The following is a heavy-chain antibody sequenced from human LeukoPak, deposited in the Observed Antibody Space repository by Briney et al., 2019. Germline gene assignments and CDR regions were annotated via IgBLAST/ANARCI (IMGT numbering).Heavy chain of an antibody. Sequence: GGSLRFSCAASGFTFSSYSMNWVRQAPGKGLEWVSSISSSSSYIYYADSVKGRFTISRDNAKNSLYLQMNSLRAEDTAVYYCARELRVTIFGVVTTPNWFDPWGQGTLVTVSS. CDR1: GFTFSSYS. V-gene: IGHV3-21*01. D-gene: IGHD3-3*01. J-gene: IGHJ5*02. CDR3: ARELRVTIFGVVTTPNWFDP. CDR2: ISSSSSYI.